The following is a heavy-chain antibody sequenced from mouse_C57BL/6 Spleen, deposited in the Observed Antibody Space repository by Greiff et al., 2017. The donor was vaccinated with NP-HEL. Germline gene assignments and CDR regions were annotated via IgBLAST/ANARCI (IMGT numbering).Heavy chain of an antibody. J-gene: IGHJ4*01. CDR1: GFTFSDYY. CDR3: ARDRGVTTYYAMDY. V-gene: IGHV5-16*01. D-gene: IGHD2-1*01. Sequence: EVKLMESEGGLVQPGSSMKLSCTASGFTFSDYYMAWVRQVPEKGLEWVANINYDGSSTYYLDSSKSRFIISRDNAKNILYLQMSSLKSEDTATYYCARDRGVTTYYAMDYWGQGTSVTVSS. CDR2: INYDGSST.